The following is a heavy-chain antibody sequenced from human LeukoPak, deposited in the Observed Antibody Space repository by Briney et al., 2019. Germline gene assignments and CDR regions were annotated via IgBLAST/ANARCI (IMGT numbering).Heavy chain of an antibody. CDR1: GGSISSSTYY. CDR3: ARANGYGLLDC. J-gene: IGHJ4*02. V-gene: IGHV4-39*07. CDR2: IFYSGNT. Sequence: SETLSLTCTVSGGSISSSTYYGGWIRQPPGKGLEWIGSIFYSGNTYYNPSLKSRVTISIDTSKNQFSLKLSSVTAADTAVYYCARANGYGLLDCWGQGTLVTVSS. D-gene: IGHD5-18*01.